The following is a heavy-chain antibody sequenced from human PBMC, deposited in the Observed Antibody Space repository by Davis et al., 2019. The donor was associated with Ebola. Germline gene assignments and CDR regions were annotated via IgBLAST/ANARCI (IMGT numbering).Heavy chain of an antibody. CDR3: ARGKPFGSSFWFDP. CDR1: GGSISSGGYS. V-gene: IGHV4-30-2*01. Sequence: LRLSCAVSGGSISSGGYSWSWIRQPPGKGLAWIGYIYHSGSTYYNPSLKSRVTISVDRSKNQFSLKLSSVTAADTAVYYCARGKPFGSSFWFDPWGQGTLVTVSS. CDR2: IYHSGST. J-gene: IGHJ5*02. D-gene: IGHD6-13*01.